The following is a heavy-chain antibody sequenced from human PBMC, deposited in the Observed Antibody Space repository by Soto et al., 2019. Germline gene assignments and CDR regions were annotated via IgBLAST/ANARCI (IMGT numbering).Heavy chain of an antibody. J-gene: IGHJ4*02. CDR1: GFTFSGSA. D-gene: IGHD4-17*01. CDR2: IRSKANSYAT. CDR3: TIDYGDYEEIDY. V-gene: IGHV3-73*01. Sequence: GGSLRLSCAASGFTFSGSAMHWVRQASGKGLEWVGRIRSKANSYATAYAASVKGRFTISRDDSKNTAYLQMNSLKTEDTAVYYCTIDYGDYEEIDYWGQGTLVTVSS.